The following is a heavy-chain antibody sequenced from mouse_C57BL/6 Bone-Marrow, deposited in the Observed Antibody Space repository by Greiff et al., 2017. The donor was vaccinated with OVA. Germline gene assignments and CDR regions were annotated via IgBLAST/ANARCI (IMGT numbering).Heavy chain of an antibody. CDR3: ARNSLYWDVWYFDV. CDR1: GFSLTSYA. V-gene: IGHV2-9-1*01. J-gene: IGHJ1*03. D-gene: IGHD4-1*01. Sequence: QVQLQQSGPGLVAPSQSLSITCTVSGFSLTSYAISWVRQPPGKGLEWLGVIWTGVGTNYNSALKSRLSISKDNSKSQVFLKMNSLQTDDTARYYCARNSLYWDVWYFDVWGTGTTVTVSS. CDR2: IWTGVGT.